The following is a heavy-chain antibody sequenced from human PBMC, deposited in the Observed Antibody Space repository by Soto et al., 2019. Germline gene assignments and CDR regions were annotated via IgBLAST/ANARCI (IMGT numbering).Heavy chain of an antibody. D-gene: IGHD3-22*01. CDR2: ISAYNGNT. CDR3: ARAHYYDSSGYFDY. Sequence: ASVKVSCKASGYTFTSYGISWVRQAPGQGLEWMGWISAYNGNTNYAQKLQGRVTMTTDTSTSTDYMELRRLRSDDTAVCYCARAHYYDSSGYFDYWGKGTLVTVSS. CDR1: GYTFTSYG. V-gene: IGHV1-18*04. J-gene: IGHJ4*02.